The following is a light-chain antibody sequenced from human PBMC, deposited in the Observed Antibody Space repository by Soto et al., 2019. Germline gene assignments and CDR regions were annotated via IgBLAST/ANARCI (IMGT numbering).Light chain of an antibody. V-gene: IGLV2-23*01. Sequence: QSALTQPASVSGSPGQSITISCTGTSSDVGSYKFVSWYQQHPGKAPKLMINEGSKRPSGVSNRFSGSKSGNTASLTISGLQAEDEADYYCCSYAGTSTYVFGTGTKLTVL. CDR2: EGS. CDR1: SSDVGSYKF. J-gene: IGLJ1*01. CDR3: CSYAGTSTYV.